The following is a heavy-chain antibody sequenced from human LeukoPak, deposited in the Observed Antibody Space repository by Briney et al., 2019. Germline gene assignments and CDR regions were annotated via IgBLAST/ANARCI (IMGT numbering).Heavy chain of an antibody. CDR1: GFTVSSNY. CDR3: ANAKYKIPSYNSGSSTDFYYYHMDV. J-gene: IGHJ6*03. CDR2: ITGSGDSR. Sequence: GGSLRLSCAASGFTVSSNYMSWVRQAPGKGLEWVSTITGSGDSRYYADSVKGRFTISRDNSKNTLYLRMNSLRVEDTALYYCANAKYKIPSYNSGSSTDFYYYHMDVWGKGTTVSVSS. D-gene: IGHD3-10*01. V-gene: IGHV3-23*01.